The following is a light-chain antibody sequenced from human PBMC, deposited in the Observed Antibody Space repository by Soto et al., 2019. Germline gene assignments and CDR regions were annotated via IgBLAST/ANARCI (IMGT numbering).Light chain of an antibody. CDR1: QGIGYN. Sequence: DIQMTQSPTSLSASVGDRVTITCRASQGIGYNLAWYQQRPGQPPKLLIYWASTRQSGVPDRFSGGGSATDFTLTISRLQAEDVAIYYCHQYYSIPYTFGQGTRLEI. V-gene: IGKV1-27*01. CDR3: HQYYSIPYT. J-gene: IGKJ2*01. CDR2: WAS.